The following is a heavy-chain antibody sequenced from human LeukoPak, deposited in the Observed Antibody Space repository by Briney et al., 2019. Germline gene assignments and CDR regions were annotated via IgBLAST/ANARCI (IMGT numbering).Heavy chain of an antibody. CDR2: IRYDGSNK. D-gene: IGHD6-13*01. Sequence: GGSLRLSCAASGFTFSSYGMHWVRQAPGKGLEWVAFIRYDGSNKYYADSVKGRFTISRDNSKNTLYLQMNSLRAEDTAVYYCAKDPGYSSSSSYWGQGTLVTVSS. J-gene: IGHJ4*02. V-gene: IGHV3-30*02. CDR3: AKDPGYSSSSSY. CDR1: GFTFSSYG.